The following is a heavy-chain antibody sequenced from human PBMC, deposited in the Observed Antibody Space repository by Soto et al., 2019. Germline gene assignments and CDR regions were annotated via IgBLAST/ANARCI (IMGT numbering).Heavy chain of an antibody. CDR2: IIPTFGTA. CDR1: GGTFSSHG. CDR3: AGERSAQDFDF. Sequence: QVQLVQSGTVVQRRGSSVKVSCQASGGTFSSHGMAWVRQAPGQGLEWMGGIIPTFGTATYAPRFKGRVTITVDKSTNTAYMELSSMRSEDTAVYYCAGERSAQDFDFWGQGALITVSS. D-gene: IGHD1-26*01. V-gene: IGHV1-69*06. J-gene: IGHJ4*02.